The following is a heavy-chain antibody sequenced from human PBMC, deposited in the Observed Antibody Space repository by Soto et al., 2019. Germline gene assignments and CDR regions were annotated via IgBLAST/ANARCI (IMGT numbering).Heavy chain of an antibody. CDR3: ARVHVMVVAGSTFDY. V-gene: IGHV4-30-4*08. CDR2: IFYSGSA. Sequence: SETLSLSCSVSGGSINSATYYWSWVRQRPGKGLEWIGHIFYSGSAYYNASLKTRLAISVDTSNNQFSLKLTSVTAADTAVYYCARVHVMVVAGSTFDYWGHGTLVTVSS. CDR1: GGSINSATYY. J-gene: IGHJ4*01. D-gene: IGHD6-19*01.